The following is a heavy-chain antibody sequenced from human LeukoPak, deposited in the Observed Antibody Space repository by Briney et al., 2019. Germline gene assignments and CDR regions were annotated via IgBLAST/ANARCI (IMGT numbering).Heavy chain of an antibody. CDR1: GFTFSSHG. CDR2: ISYDGSNK. Sequence: QPGGSLRLSCAAYGFTFSSHGMRSVRPPPGKGLDWVAVISYDGSNKYYADSVKGRFTISRDNSKNTLYLQMNSLRAEDTAVYYCARAYSYGPDYFDYWGQGTLVTVSS. D-gene: IGHD5-18*01. J-gene: IGHJ4*02. CDR3: ARAYSYGPDYFDY. V-gene: IGHV3-30*01.